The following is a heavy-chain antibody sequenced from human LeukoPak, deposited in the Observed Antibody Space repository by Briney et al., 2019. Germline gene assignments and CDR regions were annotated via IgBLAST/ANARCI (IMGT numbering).Heavy chain of an antibody. J-gene: IGHJ3*02. CDR1: GFTFSYYA. V-gene: IGHV3-23*01. D-gene: IGHD3-9*01. Sequence: PGGSLRLSCTASGFTFSYYAMSWVRQAPGKGLEWVSAISGSGGSTYYADSVKGRFTISRDNSKNTLYLQMNSLRAEDTAVYYCAKVESFDWLLGETTRGAFDIWGQGTMVTVSS. CDR2: ISGSGGST. CDR3: AKVESFDWLLGETTRGAFDI.